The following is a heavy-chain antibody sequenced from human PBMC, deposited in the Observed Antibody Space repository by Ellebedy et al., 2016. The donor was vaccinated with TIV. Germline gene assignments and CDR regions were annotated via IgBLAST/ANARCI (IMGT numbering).Heavy chain of an antibody. Sequence: SETLSLTXAVYGGSFSGYYWGWIRQPPGKGLEWIGSIYYSGSTYYNPSLKSRVTISVDTSKNQFSLKLSSVTAADTAVYYCARHRRGGRLWVDDAFDIWGQGTMVTVSS. CDR2: IYYSGST. V-gene: IGHV4-39*01. CDR3: ARHRRGGRLWVDDAFDI. CDR1: GGSFSGYY. J-gene: IGHJ3*02. D-gene: IGHD4/OR15-4a*01.